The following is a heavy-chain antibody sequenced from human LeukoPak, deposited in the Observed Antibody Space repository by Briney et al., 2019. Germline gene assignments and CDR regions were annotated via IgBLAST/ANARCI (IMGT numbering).Heavy chain of an antibody. V-gene: IGHV3-21*01. J-gene: IGHJ3*01. CDR2: ISSSSGDI. Sequence: PGGSLRLSCAASGFTFSSYSMNWVRQAPGKGLEWVSSISSSSGDIYYTDSVKGRFTISRDNARKSLYLQMNSLRVEDTAVYYCVRDYGGSSGAFDLWGQGTMVTVSS. D-gene: IGHD4-23*01. CDR1: GFTFSSYS. CDR3: VRDYGGSSGAFDL.